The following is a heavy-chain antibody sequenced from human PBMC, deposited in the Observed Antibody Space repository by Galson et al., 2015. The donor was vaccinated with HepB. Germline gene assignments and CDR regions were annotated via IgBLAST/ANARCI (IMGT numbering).Heavy chain of an antibody. CDR1: GGTFSSYA. V-gene: IGHV1-69*01. CDR3: ASSAVPFDYYYGMDV. J-gene: IGHJ6*02. D-gene: IGHD3-10*01. Sequence: SCKASGGTFSSYAINWVRQAPGQGLEWMGGIIPIFGTVNYAQKFQGRVTITADESTRTAYMELSSLRSEDTAVYFCASSAVPFDYYYGMDVWGQGTTVTVSS. CDR2: IIPIFGTV.